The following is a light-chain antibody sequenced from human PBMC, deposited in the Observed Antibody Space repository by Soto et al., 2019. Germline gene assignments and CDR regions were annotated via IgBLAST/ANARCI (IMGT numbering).Light chain of an antibody. Sequence: EVVMTQSPGTLSVSPGERVTLSCRASQSVGTNLAWYQQKPGQAPRLLIYGASTRATGIPARFSATGTGTDFTHTISSLQSEDFVLYYCQQYDSWPPSITFGQGTRLEI. CDR1: QSVGTN. J-gene: IGKJ5*01. CDR3: QQYDSWPPSIT. V-gene: IGKV3-15*01. CDR2: GAS.